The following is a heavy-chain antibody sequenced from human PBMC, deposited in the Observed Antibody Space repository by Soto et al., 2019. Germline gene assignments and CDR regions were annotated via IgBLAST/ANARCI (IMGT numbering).Heavy chain of an antibody. J-gene: IGHJ6*02. CDR2: IIPIFGTA. V-gene: IGHV1-69*13. D-gene: IGHD6-19*01. Sequence: SVKVSCKASGGTFSSYAISWVRQAPGQGLEWMGGIIPIFGTANYAQKFQGRVTITADESTSTAYMELSSLRSEDTAVCYCARDLSSGWYENYYYYYGMDVWGQGTTVTVSS. CDR1: GGTFSSYA. CDR3: ARDLSSGWYENYYYYYGMDV.